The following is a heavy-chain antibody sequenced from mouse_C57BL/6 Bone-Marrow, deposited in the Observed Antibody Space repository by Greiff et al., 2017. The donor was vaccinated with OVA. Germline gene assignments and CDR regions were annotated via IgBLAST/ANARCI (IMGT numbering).Heavy chain of an antibody. CDR1: GYTFTSYW. V-gene: IGHV1-64*01. CDR3: ARGRYGSSFDY. Sequence: QVQLQQPGAELVKPGASVKLSCKASGYTFTSYWMHWVKQRPGPGLEWIGMIHPNSGSTNYNEKFKSKATLTVDKSSSTAYMQLSSLTSEDSAVYYCARGRYGSSFDYWGQGTTLTVSS. J-gene: IGHJ2*01. CDR2: IHPNSGST. D-gene: IGHD1-1*01.